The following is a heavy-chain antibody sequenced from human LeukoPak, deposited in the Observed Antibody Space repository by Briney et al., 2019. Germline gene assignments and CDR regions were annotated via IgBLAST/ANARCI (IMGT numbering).Heavy chain of an antibody. CDR2: INPNSGGT. CDR1: GYTSTGYY. Sequence: GASVKVSCKASGYTSTGYYMHWVRQAPGQGLEWMGWINPNSGGTNYAQKFQGRVTMTRDTSICTVYMELSRLTSDDTAVFYCARRYYDALTGYYPFDHWGQGTLVTVPS. CDR3: ARRYYDALTGYYPFDH. J-gene: IGHJ4*02. V-gene: IGHV1-2*02. D-gene: IGHD3-9*01.